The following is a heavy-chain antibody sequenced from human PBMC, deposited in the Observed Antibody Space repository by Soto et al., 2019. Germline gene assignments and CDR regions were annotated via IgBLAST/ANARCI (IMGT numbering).Heavy chain of an antibody. Sequence: SETLSLTCAVYGGSFSGYYWSWIRQPPGKGLEWIGEINHSGSTNYNPSLKSRVTISVDTSKNQFSLKLSSVTAADTAVYYCARNKLGYCSGGSCYTKQFDYWGQGTLVTVSS. CDR3: ARNKLGYCSGGSCYTKQFDY. D-gene: IGHD2-15*01. CDR2: INHSGST. J-gene: IGHJ4*02. V-gene: IGHV4-34*01. CDR1: GGSFSGYY.